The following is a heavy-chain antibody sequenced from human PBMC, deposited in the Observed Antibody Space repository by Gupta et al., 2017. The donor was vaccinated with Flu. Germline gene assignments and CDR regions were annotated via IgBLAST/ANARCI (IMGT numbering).Heavy chain of an antibody. V-gene: IGHV3-30*03. CDR1: GFPLSRYS. Sequence: VESGGGVVQSGRSLRLSCVASGFPLSRYSMHWVRLAPGKGLEWVAVMSNNGINQYYGDAVKGRFIISRDDSKNTLYLDLNSLRDEDTGVYFCARVGSPGSYYYDYTMDVWGQGTSVTVSS. CDR3: ARVGSPGSYYYDYTMDV. D-gene: IGHD1-1*01. J-gene: IGHJ6*02. CDR2: MSNNGINQ.